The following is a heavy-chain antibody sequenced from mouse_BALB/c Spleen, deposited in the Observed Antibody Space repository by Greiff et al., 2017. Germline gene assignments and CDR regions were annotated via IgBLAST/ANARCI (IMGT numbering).Heavy chain of an antibody. D-gene: IGHD2-1*01. CDR3: ARKGDGNYPYAMDY. CDR2: IWSGGST. CDR1: GFSLTSYG. J-gene: IGHJ4*01. Sequence: VQLQQSGPGLVQPSQSLSITCTVSGFSLTSYGVHWVRQSPGKGLEWLGVIWSGGSTDYNAAFISRLSISKDNSKSQVFFKMNSLQANDTAIYYCARKGDGNYPYAMDYWGQGTSVTVSS. V-gene: IGHV2-2*02.